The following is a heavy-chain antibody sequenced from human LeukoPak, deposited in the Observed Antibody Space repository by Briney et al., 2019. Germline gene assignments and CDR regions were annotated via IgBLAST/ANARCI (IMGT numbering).Heavy chain of an antibody. D-gene: IGHD6-25*01. J-gene: IGHJ4*02. Sequence: SETLSLTCTVSGGSISKYYWSWIRQPPGKGLEWIGYIFYSGSTNYNPSLKSRVTMSVDTSKNQFSLNLSSVTAADTAMYYCARTPSSGFFDYWGQGTLVTVSS. CDR2: IFYSGST. CDR1: GGSISKYY. CDR3: ARTPSSGFFDY. V-gene: IGHV4-59*01.